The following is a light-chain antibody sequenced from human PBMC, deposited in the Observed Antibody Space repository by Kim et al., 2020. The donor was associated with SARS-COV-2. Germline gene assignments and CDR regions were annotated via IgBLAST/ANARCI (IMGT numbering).Light chain of an antibody. Sequence: VKLTCTRSSGHSSNASAWHQRQPEKGPRYLMKLNSDGSHRKGDGIPDRFSGTSSGAARYLTISSRQSEDDADYYCQTWGDDTDVVFGGGTQLTVL. CDR2: LNSDGSH. J-gene: IGLJ2*01. CDR3: QTWGDDTDVV. V-gene: IGLV4-69*01. CDR1: SGHSSNA.